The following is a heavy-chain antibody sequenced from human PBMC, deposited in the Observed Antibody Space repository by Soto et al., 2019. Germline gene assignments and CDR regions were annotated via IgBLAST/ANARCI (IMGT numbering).Heavy chain of an antibody. V-gene: IGHV4-30-4*01. Sequence: SETLSLTCTVSGGSINSGDYYWSWIRQPPGKGLEWIGYIYYSGSTYHNPSLKSRINISLDTSKNQFSLRLNSVTVADTAVYYCATVPTYYYDRNGYANAFDSWGPGTMVTVSS. CDR2: IYYSGST. CDR3: ATVPTYYYDRNGYANAFDS. J-gene: IGHJ3*02. CDR1: GGSINSGDYY. D-gene: IGHD3-22*01.